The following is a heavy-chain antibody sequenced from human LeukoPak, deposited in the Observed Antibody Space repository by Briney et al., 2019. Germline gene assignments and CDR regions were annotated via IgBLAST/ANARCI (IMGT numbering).Heavy chain of an antibody. CDR2: IYYTGST. CDR3: ARRGGSGRAFDY. Sequence: SETLSLTCSVSGASISGGTYYWGWIRQPPGKGLEWIGSIYYTGSTYDNPSLKSRVTISVDTSKNRFSLKLSSVTAADTAVYYCARRGGSGRAFDYWGQGTLVTVSS. J-gene: IGHJ4*02. D-gene: IGHD1-26*01. V-gene: IGHV4-39*01. CDR1: GASISGGTYY.